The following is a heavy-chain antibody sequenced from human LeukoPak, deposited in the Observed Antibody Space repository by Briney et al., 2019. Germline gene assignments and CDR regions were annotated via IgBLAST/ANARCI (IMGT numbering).Heavy chain of an antibody. CDR1: GYTFTGCY. D-gene: IGHD5-18*01. CDR2: INPNSGGT. CDR3: ARDNARIQLWLLGAFDI. V-gene: IGHV1-2*02. J-gene: IGHJ3*02. Sequence: ASVKVSCKASGYTFTGCYMHWVRQAPGQGLEWMGWINPNSGGTNYAQKFQGRVTMTRDTSISTAYMELSRLRSDDTAVYYCARDNARIQLWLLGAFDIWGQGTKVTVSS.